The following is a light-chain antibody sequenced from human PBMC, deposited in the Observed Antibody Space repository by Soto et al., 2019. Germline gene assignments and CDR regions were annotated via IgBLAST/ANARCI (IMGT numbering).Light chain of an antibody. CDR3: SSYTSSSTGRV. CDR1: SSDVGGYNY. J-gene: IGLJ3*02. V-gene: IGLV2-14*01. Sequence: QSVLTQPVSVSGSPGQSITISCTGTSSDVGGYNYVSWYQQHPGKAPKLMIYDVSNRPSGVSNRFSGSKSGNTASLTISGLQAEDEADYYCSSYTSSSTGRVFGGGTKLTVL. CDR2: DVS.